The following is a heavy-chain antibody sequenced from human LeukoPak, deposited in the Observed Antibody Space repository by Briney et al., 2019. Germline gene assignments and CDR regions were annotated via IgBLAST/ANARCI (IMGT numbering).Heavy chain of an antibody. CDR3: ARQYHYDSSGYPYAFEI. CDR2: IDPSDSHT. V-gene: IGHV5-10-1*01. Sequence: GGSLRLSCKGSGYRFASYWISWARQMPGKGLEWMGRIDPSDSHTNYSPSFQGHVTISGDKSISTAYLQWSSLKASDTAMYYCARQYHYDSSGYPYAFEIWGPGTLVTVSS. CDR1: GYRFASYW. D-gene: IGHD3-22*01. J-gene: IGHJ3*02.